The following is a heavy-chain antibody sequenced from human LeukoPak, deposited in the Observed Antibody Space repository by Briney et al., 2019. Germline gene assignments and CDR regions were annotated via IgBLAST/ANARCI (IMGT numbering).Heavy chain of an antibody. J-gene: IGHJ4*02. D-gene: IGHD3-16*01. Sequence: GASVKVSCKASGGTFSSYAISWVRQAPGQGLEWMGGIIPIFGTANYAQKFQGRVTITADESTSTAYMELSSLRSDDTAVYYCAREGDDWYFDYWGQGTLVTVSS. CDR2: IIPIFGTA. V-gene: IGHV1-69*13. CDR1: GGTFSSYA. CDR3: AREGDDWYFDY.